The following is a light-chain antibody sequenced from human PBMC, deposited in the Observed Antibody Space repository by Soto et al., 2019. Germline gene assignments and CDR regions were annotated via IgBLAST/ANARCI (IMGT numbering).Light chain of an antibody. V-gene: IGLV4-69*01. J-gene: IGLJ2*01. CDR1: SGHSNYA. Sequence: QPVLTQSPSASASLGASVKLTCTLSSGHSNYAIAWHQQQPEKGPRYLMKLNSDGSHSKGDGIPDRFSGSSSGAERYVTISSLHSEDEADYYCQTWAAGIHVVFGGGTKLTVL. CDR2: LNSDGSH. CDR3: QTWAAGIHVV.